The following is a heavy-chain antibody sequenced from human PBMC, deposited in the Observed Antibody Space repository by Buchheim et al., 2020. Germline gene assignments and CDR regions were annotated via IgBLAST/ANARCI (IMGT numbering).Heavy chain of an antibody. CDR1: GFTFSNAW. V-gene: IGHV3-15*01. Sequence: EVQLVESGGGLVKPGDSLRLSCAASGFTFSNAWMSWVRQAPGKGLEWVGRIKSKIDSGTTDYAAPVKGRFAISRDDSTDTLYLQMNSLKTEDTAVYFCTTPQGYDFWSGFYRTLDYWGQGTL. J-gene: IGHJ4*02. CDR3: TTPQGYDFWSGFYRTLDY. CDR2: IKSKIDSGTT. D-gene: IGHD3-3*01.